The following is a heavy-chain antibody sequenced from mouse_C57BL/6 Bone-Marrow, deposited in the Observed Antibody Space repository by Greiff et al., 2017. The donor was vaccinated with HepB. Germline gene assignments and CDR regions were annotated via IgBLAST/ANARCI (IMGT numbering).Heavy chain of an antibody. CDR2: ISNGGGST. CDR3: ARHLSSMDY. V-gene: IGHV5-12*01. CDR1: GFTFSDYY. J-gene: IGHJ4*01. Sequence: EVQVVESGGGLVQPGGSLKLSCAASGFTFSDYYMYWVRQTPEKRLEWVAYISNGGGSTYYPDTVKGRFTISRDNAKNTLYLQMSRLKSEDTAMYYCARHLSSMDYWGQGTSVTVSS.